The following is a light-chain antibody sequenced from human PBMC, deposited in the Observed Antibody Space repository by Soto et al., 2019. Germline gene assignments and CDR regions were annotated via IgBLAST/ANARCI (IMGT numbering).Light chain of an antibody. CDR1: QNIGNK. V-gene: IGKV3-20*01. CDR2: GAS. CDR3: QQYGSSPLT. J-gene: IGKJ4*01. Sequence: IVMTQSPGTLSVSPGERATLSCRASQNIGNKVGWYQQKPGQAHRLLIYGASSRATGIPDRFSGSGSGTDLTITISRLEPEDFEVYYCQQYGSSPLTFGGGTKVDIK.